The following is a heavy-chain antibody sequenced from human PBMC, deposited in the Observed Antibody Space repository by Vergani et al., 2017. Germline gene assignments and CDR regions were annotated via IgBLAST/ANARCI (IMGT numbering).Heavy chain of an antibody. J-gene: IGHJ6*03. D-gene: IGHD1-26*01. V-gene: IGHV1-69*01. Sequence: QVQLVQSGAEVKKPGSSVKVSCKASGGTFSSYAISWVRQAPGQGLEWMGGIIPFFGTANYAQMFQGRVTITADESTSTAYMELSSLRSVDTAVYYCARNSRVGATFFYYYYYMDVWGKGTTVTVSS. CDR2: IIPFFGTA. CDR3: ARNSRVGATFFYYYYYMDV. CDR1: GGTFSSYA.